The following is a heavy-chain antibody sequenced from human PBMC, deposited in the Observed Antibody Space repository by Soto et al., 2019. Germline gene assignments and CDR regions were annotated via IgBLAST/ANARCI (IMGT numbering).Heavy chain of an antibody. CDR3: ARSPLTHSYAQFDS. CDR2: IYTVGST. V-gene: IGHV4-4*07. CDR1: GGSLNNYY. Sequence: SETLSLTCTVSGGSLNNYYWSWIRQPAGKGLEWIGRIYTVGSTNYNPSLKSRVTMSIDTSKNQFSLRLTSVTAADTAGYYCARSPLTHSYAQFDSWGQGSLVTVSS. J-gene: IGHJ4*02. D-gene: IGHD3-16*01.